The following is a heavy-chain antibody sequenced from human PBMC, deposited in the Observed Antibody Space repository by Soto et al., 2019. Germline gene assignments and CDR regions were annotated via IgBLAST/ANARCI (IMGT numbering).Heavy chain of an antibody. J-gene: IGHJ6*02. V-gene: IGHV3-72*01. D-gene: IGHD6-19*01. CDR3: AMVGGWCGGSNDMDD. Sequence: EVQLVESGGDLVQPGGSLRLSCAASGLIFSDYHMDWVRQAPGKGLEWVGRIRTKANSYTTEYAASVKGRFTISRDDSKNSLYLQMNSLKAEDTAVYYCAMVGGWCGGSNDMDDWGQGTTVTVSS. CDR2: IRTKANSYTT. CDR1: GLIFSDYH.